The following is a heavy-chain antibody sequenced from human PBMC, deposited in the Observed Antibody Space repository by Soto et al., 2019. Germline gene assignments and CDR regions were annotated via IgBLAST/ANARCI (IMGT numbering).Heavy chain of an antibody. D-gene: IGHD6-19*01. Sequence: GASVKVSWKASGGTLSSYGISWVPQAPGQGLEWVGGVIPIFGTANYTRKCKGKVTITAAESTSTAYMELSSLSSEDTAVYYCARDHGSGWYQGWFDPWGQGTQVTVSS. CDR3: ARDHGSGWYQGWFDP. V-gene: IGHV1-69*13. CDR2: VIPIFGTA. CDR1: GGTLSSYG. J-gene: IGHJ5*02.